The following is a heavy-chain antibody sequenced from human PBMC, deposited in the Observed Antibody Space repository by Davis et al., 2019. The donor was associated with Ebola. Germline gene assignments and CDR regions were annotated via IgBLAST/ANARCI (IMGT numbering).Heavy chain of an antibody. CDR3: AKGSYDYIWGSYRSLPLDY. D-gene: IGHD3-16*02. V-gene: IGHV3-23*01. CDR1: GFTFSSYA. Sequence: GGSLRLSCAASGFTFSSYAMSWVRQAPGKGLEWVSAISGSGGSTYYADSVKGRFTISRDNSKNTLYLQMNSLRAEDTAVYYCAKGSYDYIWGSYRSLPLDYWGQGTLVTVSS. J-gene: IGHJ4*02. CDR2: ISGSGGST.